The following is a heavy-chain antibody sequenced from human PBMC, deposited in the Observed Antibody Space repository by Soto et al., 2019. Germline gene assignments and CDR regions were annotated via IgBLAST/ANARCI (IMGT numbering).Heavy chain of an antibody. CDR2: INWNSGTI. D-gene: IGHD2-2*01. CDR3: AKGIADQFVPLEF. J-gene: IGHJ4*02. V-gene: IGHV3-9*01. Sequence: EVQLEESGGGLVQPGRSRRLSCAASGFTFQEYAMHWVRQAPGKGLEWVSGINWNSGTIGYADSVKGRFTISRDNAKNSMYLQMTDLRAQDTAFYYCAKGIADQFVPLEFWGRGTLVTVS. CDR1: GFTFQEYA.